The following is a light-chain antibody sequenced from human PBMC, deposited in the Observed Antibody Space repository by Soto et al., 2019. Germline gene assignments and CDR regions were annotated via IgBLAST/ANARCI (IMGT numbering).Light chain of an antibody. J-gene: IGKJ5*01. CDR2: GAS. V-gene: IGKV3-20*01. Sequence: EIVLTHSPGTVSFAPVERATLSGRCIQSVSSSYLAWYQQKPGQAPRLLIYGASSRATGIPDRFSGSGSGTDFTLTIRRLEPEDFAVYYCQQYGTPRSVNFGKGPRRAIK. CDR1: QSVSSSY. CDR3: QQYGTPRSVN.